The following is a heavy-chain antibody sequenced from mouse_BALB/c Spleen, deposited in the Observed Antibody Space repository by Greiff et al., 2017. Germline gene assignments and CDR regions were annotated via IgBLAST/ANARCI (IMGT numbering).Heavy chain of an antibody. CDR1: GFTFSSYY. J-gene: IGHJ3*01. CDR2: INSNGGST. CDR3: ARHDSSGWFAY. D-gene: IGHD3-2*01. V-gene: IGHV5-6-2*01. Sequence: EVKLVESGGGLVKLGGSLKLSCAASGFTFSSYYMSWVRQTPEKRLELVAAINSNGGSTYYPDTVKGRFTISRDNAKNTLYLQMSSLKSEDTALYYCARHDSSGWFAYWGQGTLVTVSA.